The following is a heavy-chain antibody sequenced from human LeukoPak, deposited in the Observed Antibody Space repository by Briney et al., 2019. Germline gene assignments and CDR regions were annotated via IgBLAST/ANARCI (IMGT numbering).Heavy chain of an antibody. D-gene: IGHD3-10*01. J-gene: IGHJ3*02. CDR3: ARDRVLWFGELVAFDI. CDR1: GFTFSSYS. V-gene: IGHV3-21*01. CDR2: ISSSSSYI. Sequence: GGSLRLSCAASGFTFSSYSMNWVRQAPGKGLEWVSSISSSSSYIYYADSVKGRFTISRDNAKNSLYLQMNSLRAEDTAVYYRARDRVLWFGELVAFDIWGQGTMVTVSS.